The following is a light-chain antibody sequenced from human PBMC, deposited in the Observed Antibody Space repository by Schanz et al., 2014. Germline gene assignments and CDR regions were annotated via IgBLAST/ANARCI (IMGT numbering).Light chain of an antibody. Sequence: EIVLTQSPATLSLSPGERATLSCRARQSVSSNLAWYQQKPGQAPRLLIYGASTRATGIPARFSGSGSGTEFTLTISSLQSEDFAVYDGQQYNSWPRTFGQGTKVEIK. CDR3: QQYNSWPRT. J-gene: IGKJ1*01. CDR2: GAS. CDR1: QSVSSN. V-gene: IGKV3-15*01.